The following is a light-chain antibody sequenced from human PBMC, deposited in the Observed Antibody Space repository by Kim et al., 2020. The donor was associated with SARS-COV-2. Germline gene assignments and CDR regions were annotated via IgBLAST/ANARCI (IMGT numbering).Light chain of an antibody. J-gene: IGKJ4*01. Sequence: SVSHGESATLSCRASQSVSSNLAWYQQKPGQPPRLLIYGASTRATGIPARFSGSGSGTEFTLTISSLQSEDFAVYYCQQYNTWPVFGGGTKVDIK. CDR1: QSVSSN. CDR3: QQYNTWPV. CDR2: GAS. V-gene: IGKV3-15*01.